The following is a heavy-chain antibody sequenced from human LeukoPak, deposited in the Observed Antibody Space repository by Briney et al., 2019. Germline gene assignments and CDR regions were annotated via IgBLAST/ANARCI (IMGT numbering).Heavy chain of an antibody. V-gene: IGHV1-46*01. Sequence: GASVKVSCKASGYTFTSYYMHWVRQAPGQGLEWMGIINPSDDSTSYEQKFQGRVTMTRDTSTSTVYMELTSLGSEDTAVYYCARDDRIAVAGSYYFDYWGQGTLVTVSS. J-gene: IGHJ4*02. CDR3: ARDDRIAVAGSYYFDY. D-gene: IGHD6-19*01. CDR2: INPSDDST. CDR1: GYTFTSYY.